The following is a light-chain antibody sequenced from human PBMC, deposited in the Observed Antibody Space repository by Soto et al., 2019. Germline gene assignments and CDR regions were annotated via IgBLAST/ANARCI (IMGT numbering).Light chain of an antibody. Sequence: EIVLTQSPGTLSLSPGERATLSCRASQSVSSSYLAWYQQKPGQAPRLLISGASSRATGIPDRFSSSGSGTVFTLTISRLEPEDFAVYYCQQYASSPAYTFGQGTKLEIK. V-gene: IGKV3-20*01. CDR1: QSVSSSY. CDR2: GAS. J-gene: IGKJ2*01. CDR3: QQYASSPAYT.